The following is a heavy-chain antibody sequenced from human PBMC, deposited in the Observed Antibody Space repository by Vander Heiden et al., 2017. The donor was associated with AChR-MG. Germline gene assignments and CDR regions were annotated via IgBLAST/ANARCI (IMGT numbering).Heavy chain of an antibody. D-gene: IGHD6-19*01. Sequence: QVQLQESGPGLVKPSQTLSLTCTVSGGSISSGDYYWSWIRQPPGKGLEWIGYLYYSGSTYYNPSLKSRVTISVDTSKNQFSLKLSSVTAADTAVYYCAREGYSSGRTPAFDYWGQGTLVTVSS. CDR2: LYYSGST. V-gene: IGHV4-30-4*01. CDR1: GGSISSGDYY. J-gene: IGHJ4*02. CDR3: AREGYSSGRTPAFDY.